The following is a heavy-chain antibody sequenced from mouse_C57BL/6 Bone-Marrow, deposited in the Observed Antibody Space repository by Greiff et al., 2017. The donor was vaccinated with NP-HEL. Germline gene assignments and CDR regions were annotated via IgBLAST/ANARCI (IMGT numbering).Heavy chain of an antibody. CDR2: INSDGGST. Sequence: EVMLVESGGGLVQPGESLKLSCESYEYEFPSYDMSWVRKTPEQRLELVAAINSDGGSTYYTDTMESRFIISRDNTKKTLYLQMSSLRSENTALYYCARQVFITTVVHYFDYWGQGTTLTVSS. D-gene: IGHD1-1*01. J-gene: IGHJ2*01. V-gene: IGHV5-2*01. CDR1: EYEFPSYD. CDR3: ARQVFITTVVHYFDY.